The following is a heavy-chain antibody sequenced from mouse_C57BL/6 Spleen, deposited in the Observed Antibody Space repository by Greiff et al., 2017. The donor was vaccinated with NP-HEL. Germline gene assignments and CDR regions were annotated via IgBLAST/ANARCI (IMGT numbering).Heavy chain of an antibody. CDR3: AKDDYYVGFAY. J-gene: IGHJ3*01. Sequence: DVKLVESGGGLVKPGGSLKLSCAASGFTFSDYGMHWVRQAPEKGLEWVAYISSGSSTIYYADTVKGRFTISRDNAKNTLFLQMTSLRSEDTAMYYCAKDDYYVGFAYWGQGTLVTVSA. CDR2: ISSGSSTI. CDR1: GFTFSDYG. D-gene: IGHD1-1*01. V-gene: IGHV5-17*01.